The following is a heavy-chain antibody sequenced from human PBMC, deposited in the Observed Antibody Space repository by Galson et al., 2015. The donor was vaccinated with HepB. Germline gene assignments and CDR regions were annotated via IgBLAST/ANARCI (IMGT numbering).Heavy chain of an antibody. D-gene: IGHD6-13*01. CDR1: GGSISSYY. V-gene: IGHV4-59*01. CDR2: IYYSGST. CDR3: ARGSLIAAAGKHYYYYGMDV. J-gene: IGHJ6*02. Sequence: ETLSLTCTVSGGSISSYYWSWIRQPPGKGLEWIGYIYYSGSTNYNPSLKSRVTISVDTSKNQFSLKLSSVTAADTAVYYCARGSLIAAAGKHYYYYGMDVWGQGTTVTVSS.